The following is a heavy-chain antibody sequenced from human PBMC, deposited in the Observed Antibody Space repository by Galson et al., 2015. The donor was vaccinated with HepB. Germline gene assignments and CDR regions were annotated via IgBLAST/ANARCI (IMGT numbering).Heavy chain of an antibody. Sequence: SVTVSCKASGYTFTSYYMHWVRQAPGQGLEWMGIINPSGGSTSYAQKFQGRVTMTRDTSTSTVYMELSSLRSEDTAVYYCARNYYDSSGYSPYYYYGMDVWGQGTTVTVSS. CDR3: ARNYYDSSGYSPYYYYGMDV. CDR2: INPSGGST. J-gene: IGHJ6*02. D-gene: IGHD3-22*01. V-gene: IGHV1-46*01. CDR1: GYTFTSYY.